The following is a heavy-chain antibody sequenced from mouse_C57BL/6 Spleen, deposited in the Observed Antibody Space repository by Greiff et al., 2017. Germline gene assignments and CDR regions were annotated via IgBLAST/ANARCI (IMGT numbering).Heavy chain of an antibody. CDR2: IHPNSGST. J-gene: IGHJ4*01. V-gene: IGHV1-64*01. CDR1: GYTFTSYW. CDR3: TRFDYEGRYYCAMDY. D-gene: IGHD2-4*01. Sequence: QVQLQQPGAELVKPGASVKLSCKASGYTFTSYWMHWVKQRPGQGLEWIGMIHPNSGSTNYNEKFKSKATLTVDKSSSTAYMQLSSLTSEDSADYCCTRFDYEGRYYCAMDYWGKGTTVTVSS.